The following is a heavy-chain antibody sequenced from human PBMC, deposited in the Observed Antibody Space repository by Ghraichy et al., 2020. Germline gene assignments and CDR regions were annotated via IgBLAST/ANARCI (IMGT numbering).Heavy chain of an antibody. CDR1: GYTFTSYD. Sequence: ATVKVSCKASGYTFTSYDIHWVRQAPGQRLEWMGWINAGNGNTKYSQKFQGRVTITRDTSASTAYMELSSLRSEDTAVYYCASTLYDFWSGYYYWGQGTLVTVSS. CDR3: ASTLYDFWSGYYY. V-gene: IGHV1-3*01. CDR2: INAGNGNT. D-gene: IGHD3-3*01. J-gene: IGHJ4*02.